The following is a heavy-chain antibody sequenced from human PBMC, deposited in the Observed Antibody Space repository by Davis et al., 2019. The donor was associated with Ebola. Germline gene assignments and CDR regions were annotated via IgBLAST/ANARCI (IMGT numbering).Heavy chain of an antibody. Sequence: GGSLRLSCAASGFTFSSYWMSWVRQAPGKGLEWVANIKQDGSEKYYVDSVKGRFTISRDNAKNSLYLQMNSLRAEDTAVYYCARLRLAGSGSYYNARPYYYYGMDVWGQGTTVTVSS. V-gene: IGHV3-7*01. CDR3: ARLRLAGSGSYYNARPYYYYGMDV. J-gene: IGHJ6*02. CDR2: IKQDGSEK. CDR1: GFTFSSYW. D-gene: IGHD3-10*01.